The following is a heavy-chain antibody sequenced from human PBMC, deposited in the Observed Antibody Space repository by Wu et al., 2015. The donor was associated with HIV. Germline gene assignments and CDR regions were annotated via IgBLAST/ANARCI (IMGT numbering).Heavy chain of an antibody. Sequence: QVQLVQSGSEVKKPGASVKLSCKCSDYTFSSFGISWVRQAPGQGLEWMGWMSAYNRNNNYAQKFQGRVTMTTDTSTKTVYMELKRLTSDDTAVYFXAREGTSAQRLFHFDDWGQGTLVTVSS. D-gene: IGHD1-26*01. J-gene: IGHJ4*02. CDR2: MSAYNRNN. V-gene: IGHV1-18*01. CDR1: DYTFSSFG. CDR3: AREGTSAQRLFHFDD.